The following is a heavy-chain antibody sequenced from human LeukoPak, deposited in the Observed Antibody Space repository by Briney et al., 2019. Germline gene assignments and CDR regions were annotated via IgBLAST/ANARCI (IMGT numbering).Heavy chain of an antibody. V-gene: IGHV1-3*01. J-gene: IGHJ4*02. CDR2: ITVASGNT. CDR1: GYTFITSS. CDR3: VGGSLGF. Sequence: APVKVSCKTLGYTFITSSIYWVRQAPGQRLEWLGWITVASGNTRYSENLQGRVTLTRDTSANTAYMELRNLKSEDTAVYYCVGGSLGFWGQGTLVTVSP.